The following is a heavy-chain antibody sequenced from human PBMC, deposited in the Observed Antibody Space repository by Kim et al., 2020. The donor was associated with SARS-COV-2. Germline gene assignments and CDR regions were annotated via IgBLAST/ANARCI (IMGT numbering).Heavy chain of an antibody. CDR2: ISWNSGSI. V-gene: IGHV3-9*01. Sequence: GGSLRLSCAAAGFTFDDYAMHWVRQAPGKGQEWVSGISWNSGSIGYADSVKDRFTISRDNAKNTLYLHMNSLRAEDTALYYCAKDSYYGMNVWGQGTTVT. CDR3: AKDSYYGMNV. J-gene: IGHJ6*02. CDR1: GFTFDDYA.